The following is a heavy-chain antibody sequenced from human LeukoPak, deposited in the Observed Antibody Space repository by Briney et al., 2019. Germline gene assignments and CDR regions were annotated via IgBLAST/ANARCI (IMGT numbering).Heavy chain of an antibody. J-gene: IGHJ4*02. D-gene: IGHD3-9*01. Sequence: SETLSLTCAVYGGSFRGYYWSWIRQPPGEGLEWIGEINHRGSTKYNPSLKSRVTISVDTSKNQFSLNLRSATAADTAVYYCARGDILTGYSYWGQGTLVTVSS. CDR1: GGSFRGYY. V-gene: IGHV4-34*01. CDR3: ARGDILTGYSY. CDR2: INHRGST.